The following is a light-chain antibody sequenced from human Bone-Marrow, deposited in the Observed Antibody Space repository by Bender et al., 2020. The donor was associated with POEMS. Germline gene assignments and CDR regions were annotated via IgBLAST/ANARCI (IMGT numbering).Light chain of an antibody. V-gene: IGLV2-14*01. Sequence: QSALTQPASVSGSPGQSITISCTGTSSDVGAYNYVSWYQQHPAKAPKLMIFDVSVRPSGVSNRFSGSKSGNTASLTISGLQAEDETDYYCCSYAASGTYVFGTGTKVTVL. CDR1: SSDVGAYNY. CDR2: DVS. J-gene: IGLJ1*01. CDR3: CSYAASGTYV.